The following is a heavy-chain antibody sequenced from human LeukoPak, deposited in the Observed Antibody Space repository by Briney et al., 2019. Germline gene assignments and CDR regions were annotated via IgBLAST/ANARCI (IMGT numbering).Heavy chain of an antibody. CDR1: AGAFSVYY. Sequence: SETPSVTCADYAGAFSVYYWSWIRQPPGKGLEWIAAINHTGSTNYNPSHTSRVTISVDTSKNQFSLRLSSVTAADTAVYYCARGYIRPHYYYDSSGSLPFDYWGQGTLVTVSS. CDR2: INHTGST. CDR3: ARGYIRPHYYYDSSGSLPFDY. J-gene: IGHJ4*02. D-gene: IGHD3-22*01. V-gene: IGHV4-34*01.